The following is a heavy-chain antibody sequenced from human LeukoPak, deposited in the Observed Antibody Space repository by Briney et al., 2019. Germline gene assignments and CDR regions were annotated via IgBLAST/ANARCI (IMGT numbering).Heavy chain of an antibody. CDR1: GYTFTSYG. Sequence: ASVKVSCKASGYTFTSYGISWVRQAPGQGLEWMGWISAYNRNTNYAQKLQGRVTMTTDTSTSTAYMELRSLRSDDTAVYYCARDRDFVVVVAAHEYFQHWGQGTLVTVSS. CDR2: ISAYNRNT. CDR3: ARDRDFVVVVAAHEYFQH. D-gene: IGHD2-15*01. V-gene: IGHV1-18*04. J-gene: IGHJ1*01.